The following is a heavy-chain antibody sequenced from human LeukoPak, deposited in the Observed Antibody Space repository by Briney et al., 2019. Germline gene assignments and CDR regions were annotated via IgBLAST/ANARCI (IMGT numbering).Heavy chain of an antibody. J-gene: IGHJ4*02. CDR2: IKHDGRDK. CDR3: ARPYTASGYYYGVAY. Sequence: GGSLRLSCAASGFTFNNYWMRWVRQAPGKGLEWVATIKHDGRDKHYVDSVKGRFAISRDNANNSVHLPTNSLRAEDTAMYFCARPYTASGYYYGVAYWGQGTLVSVSS. CDR1: GFTFNNYW. V-gene: IGHV3-7*01. D-gene: IGHD3-22*01.